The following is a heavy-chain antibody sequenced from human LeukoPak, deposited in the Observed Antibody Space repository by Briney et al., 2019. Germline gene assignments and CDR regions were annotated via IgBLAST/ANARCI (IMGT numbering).Heavy chain of an antibody. D-gene: IGHD6-13*01. V-gene: IGHV3-23*01. CDR3: AKAQVARTNSSSWSYFDF. CDR2: ISGSGGST. J-gene: IGHJ4*02. CDR1: GFIFSTYA. Sequence: PGGSLRLSCATSGFIFSTYALSWVRQAPGKGLEWASSISGSGGSTYHADSVKGRFTISRDSSKNTLYLQMNSLRAEDTAIYYFAKAQVARTNSSSWSYFDFWGQGTLVTVSS.